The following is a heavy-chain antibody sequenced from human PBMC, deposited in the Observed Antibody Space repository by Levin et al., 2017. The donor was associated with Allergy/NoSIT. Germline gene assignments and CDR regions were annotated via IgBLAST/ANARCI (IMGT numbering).Heavy chain of an antibody. Sequence: GGSLRLSCVASGFTFSTYWMTWVRQTPGKGLEWVANIKYDESQRYYVDSVRGRFTISRDNAKNSLYLQMNSLRHDDTAIYYCARDGGHFGDLDYWGQGTQVTVSS. V-gene: IGHV3-7*01. J-gene: IGHJ4*02. CDR1: GFTFSTYW. CDR2: IKYDESQR. D-gene: IGHD4-17*01. CDR3: ARDGGHFGDLDY.